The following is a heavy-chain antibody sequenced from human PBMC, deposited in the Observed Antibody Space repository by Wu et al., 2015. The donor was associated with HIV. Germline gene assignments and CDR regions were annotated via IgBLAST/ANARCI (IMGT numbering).Heavy chain of an antibody. V-gene: IGHV1-2*02. J-gene: IGHJ5*02. D-gene: IGHD2/OR15-2a*01. CDR2: INPKSGGT. Sequence: QVQLVQSGAEVKKPGASVKVSCKASGYTFSDYNIHWVRQAPGQGLQWMGWINPKSGGTNYAQKFQGRVTMTSDTSINTAYMELRRLTSDDTAVYYCARGLGIVIPLDPWGQGTLVSVSS. CDR1: GYTFSDYN. CDR3: ARGLGIVIPLDP.